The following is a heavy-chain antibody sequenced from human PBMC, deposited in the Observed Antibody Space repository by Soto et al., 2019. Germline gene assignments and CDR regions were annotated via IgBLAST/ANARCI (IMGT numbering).Heavy chain of an antibody. V-gene: IGHV3-23*01. D-gene: IGHD4-17*01. Sequence: GGSLRLSCAASGLTFKSYAMCRVRHSPGKVLEWVSAISGSGGSTYYADSVKGRFTISRDNSKNTLYLQLNSLRAEVTAVYYCAKYLSKLRTTYSDYDMHVWGEGTTVTV. CDR2: ISGSGGST. CDR3: AKYLSKLRTTYSDYDMHV. J-gene: IGHJ6*02. CDR1: GLTFKSYA.